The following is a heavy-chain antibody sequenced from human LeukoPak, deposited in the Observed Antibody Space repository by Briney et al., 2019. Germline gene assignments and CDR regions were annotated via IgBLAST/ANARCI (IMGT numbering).Heavy chain of an antibody. Sequence: GGSLRLSCAASGFTFSSYSMNWVRQAPGKGLEWVSVIFSGGTTYYTDSVKGRFTISRDNSKNTLYLQLNSLRAEDTAVYYCAKTGGPWDWGQGTLVTVSS. CDR2: IFSGGTT. J-gene: IGHJ4*02. CDR3: AKTGGPWD. V-gene: IGHV3-53*01. D-gene: IGHD7-27*01. CDR1: GFTFSSYS.